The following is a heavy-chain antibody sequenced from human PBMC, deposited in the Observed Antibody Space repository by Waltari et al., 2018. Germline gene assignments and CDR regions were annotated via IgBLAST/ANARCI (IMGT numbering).Heavy chain of an antibody. CDR1: GIIVSANH. CDR3: ARPGEGPSSH. CDR2: SYSEGRT. J-gene: IGHJ4*02. D-gene: IGHD4-17*01. V-gene: IGHV3-53*01. Sequence: EVQLVESGGGLIQPGGSLRLSCAASGIIVSANHMTWVRQAPGKGPDWVSVSYSEGRTCYADSVKGRFTISRDNTKNTVYLQMNDLKTEDTAVYYCARPGEGPSSHWGQGSLVTGSS.